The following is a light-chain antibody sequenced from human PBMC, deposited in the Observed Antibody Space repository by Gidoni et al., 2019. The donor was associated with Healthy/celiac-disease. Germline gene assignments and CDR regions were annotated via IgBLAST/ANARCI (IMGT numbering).Light chain of an antibody. CDR1: QIISSW. V-gene: IGKV1-5*01. CDR2: GAS. J-gene: IGKJ1*01. Sequence: IQMTQSPSTLSASVGDRVNITCRPSQIISSWLAWYQQKPGKAPKLLIYGASSWESGFPSRFSGSGSGTEFTLTISSLQPDDFATYYCQQYNSYSPTFXXXTKVEIK. CDR3: QQYNSYSPT.